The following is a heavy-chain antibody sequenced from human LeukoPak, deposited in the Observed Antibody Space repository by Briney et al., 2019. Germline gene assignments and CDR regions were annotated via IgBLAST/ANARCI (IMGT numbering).Heavy chain of an antibody. CDR1: GGSIISGGYY. Sequence: SETLSLTCTVSGGSIISGGYYWTWIRQHPGKGLEWIGYIYYSGTTYSNPSLQSRVAISVDTSKNQFSLRLSSVTAADTAVYYCARDLDDMAGRRGLDVWGQGTTVIVSS. CDR3: ARDLDDMAGRRGLDV. D-gene: IGHD3-9*01. CDR2: IYYSGTT. J-gene: IGHJ6*02. V-gene: IGHV4-31*03.